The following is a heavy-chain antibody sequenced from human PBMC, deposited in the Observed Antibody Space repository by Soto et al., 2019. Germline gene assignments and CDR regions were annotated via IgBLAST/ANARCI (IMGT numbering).Heavy chain of an antibody. Sequence: GGSLRLSCAASGFTFSSYAMHWVRQAPGKGLEWVAVISYDGSNKYYADSVKGRFTISRDNSKNTLYLQMNSLGAEDTAVYYCAREGYSSSWYGPWGQGTLVTVSS. CDR1: GFTFSSYA. CDR3: AREGYSSSWYGP. J-gene: IGHJ5*02. D-gene: IGHD6-13*01. V-gene: IGHV3-30-3*01. CDR2: ISYDGSNK.